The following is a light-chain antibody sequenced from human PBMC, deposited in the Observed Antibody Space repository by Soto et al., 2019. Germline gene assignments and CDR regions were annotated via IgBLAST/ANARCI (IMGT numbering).Light chain of an antibody. Sequence: EIVLTQSPGTLSLSPGERATLSCRASQSVSSTFLAWYQHIPGQAPRLLIYGSSTRATGVPDRFSGSGSGTEFSLTISRLEPEDFAVYFCQQYGDSPPTFGQGTKVEIK. J-gene: IGKJ1*01. CDR3: QQYGDSPPT. V-gene: IGKV3-20*01. CDR2: GSS. CDR1: QSVSSTF.